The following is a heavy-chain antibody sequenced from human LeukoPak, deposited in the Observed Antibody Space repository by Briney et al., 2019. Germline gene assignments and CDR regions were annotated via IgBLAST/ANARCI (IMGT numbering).Heavy chain of an antibody. V-gene: IGHV3-30*18. CDR3: AKSGLSSGWYPYDN. J-gene: IGHJ4*02. D-gene: IGHD6-19*01. CDR2: ISHDGNNK. Sequence: PGGSLRLSCVASGFTSSSYGMHWVRQAPGKGLEWLAVISHDGNNKYYADSVRGRFTLSRDNSKNTLYLQMNSLRAEDTAVYYCAKSGLSSGWYPYDNWGQGALVTVSS. CDR1: GFTSSSYG.